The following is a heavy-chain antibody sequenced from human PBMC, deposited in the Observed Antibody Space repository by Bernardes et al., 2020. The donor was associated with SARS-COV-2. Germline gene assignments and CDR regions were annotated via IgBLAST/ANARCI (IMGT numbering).Heavy chain of an antibody. J-gene: IGHJ4*02. Sequence: SFPTLVKPTQTLTLTCTFSGFSLSTSGMRVSWIRQSPGEALEWLARIDWDDDQFYSTSLKTRLTISKDTSKNLVVLTMTNMDPVDTATYYCALCLGARSGLEYWGQGTLVTVSS. CDR3: ALCLGARSGLEY. CDR1: GFSLSTSGMR. V-gene: IGHV2-70*04. D-gene: IGHD3-16*01. CDR2: IDWDDDQ.